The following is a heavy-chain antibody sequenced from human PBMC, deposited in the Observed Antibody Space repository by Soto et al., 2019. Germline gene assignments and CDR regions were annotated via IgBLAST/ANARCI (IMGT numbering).Heavy chain of an antibody. J-gene: IGHJ4*02. V-gene: IGHV3-7*03. D-gene: IGHD3-10*01. CDR3: ARGRGSYYDHIDFFDY. CDR2: IKPDGRDK. CDR1: GFTFSDHW. Sequence: PGGSLRLSCVASGFTFSDHWMTWVRQAPGKGLEWVAHIKPDGRDKFYAASVAGRFLLSRDNVRNSMNLQMYSLRVEDAAVYYCARGRGSYYDHIDFFDYWGQGALGTVSS.